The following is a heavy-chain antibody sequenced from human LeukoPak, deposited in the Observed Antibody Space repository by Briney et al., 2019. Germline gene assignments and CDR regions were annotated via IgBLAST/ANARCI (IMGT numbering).Heavy chain of an antibody. CDR1: GYTFTSYY. CDR2: INPSGGST. J-gene: IGHJ4*02. D-gene: IGHD6-19*01. CDR3: ARSRAEYSSGWYYFDY. V-gene: IGHV1-46*01. Sequence: ASVKVSCKASGYTFTSYYMHWVRQAPGQGLEWMGIINPSGGSTSYAQKFQGRVTMTRDTSTSTVYMELSSLRSEDTAVYYCARSRAEYSSGWYYFDYWGQGTLVTVSS.